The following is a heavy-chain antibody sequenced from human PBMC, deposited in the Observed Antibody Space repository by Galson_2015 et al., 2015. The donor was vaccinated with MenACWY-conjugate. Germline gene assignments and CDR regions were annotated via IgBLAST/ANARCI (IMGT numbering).Heavy chain of an antibody. V-gene: IGHV4-31*03. D-gene: IGHD3-3*01. CDR3: ASVFDRSGYYVFDY. Sequence: TLSLTCTVSDGSISSGAYYWNWIRQHPGKGLEWIGYIYYSGSTYYNPSLKSRVTISLDTSKNQLSLRLSSVTAADTAVYYCASVFDRSGYYVFDYWGQGTLVTVSS. CDR2: IYYSGST. J-gene: IGHJ4*02. CDR1: DGSISSGAYY.